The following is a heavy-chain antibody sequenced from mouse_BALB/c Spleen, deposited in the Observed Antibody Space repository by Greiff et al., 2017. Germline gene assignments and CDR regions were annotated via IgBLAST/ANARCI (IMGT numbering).Heavy chain of an antibody. CDR3: APYYRYTWFAY. Sequence: EVQLQQSGAELVKPGASVKLSCTASGFNIKDTYMHWVKQRPEQGLEWIGRIDPANGNTKYDPKFQGKATITADTSSNTAYLQLSSLTSEDTAVYYCAPYYRYTWFAYWGQGTLVTVSA. D-gene: IGHD2-14*01. CDR1: GFNIKDTY. CDR2: IDPANGNT. V-gene: IGHV14-3*02. J-gene: IGHJ3*01.